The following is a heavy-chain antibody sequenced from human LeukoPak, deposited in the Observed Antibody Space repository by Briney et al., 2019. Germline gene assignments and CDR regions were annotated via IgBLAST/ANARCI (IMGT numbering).Heavy chain of an antibody. D-gene: IGHD6-13*01. V-gene: IGHV1-8*03. J-gene: IGHJ6*03. CDR3: ARGYSSSWYYYYYMDV. Sequence: ASVKVSCKASGGTFSSYAISWVRQATGQGLEWMGWMNPNSGNTGYAQKFQGRVTITRNTSISTAYMELSSLRSEDTAVYYCARGYSSSWYYYYYMDVWGKGTTVTVSS. CDR1: GGTFSSYA. CDR2: MNPNSGNT.